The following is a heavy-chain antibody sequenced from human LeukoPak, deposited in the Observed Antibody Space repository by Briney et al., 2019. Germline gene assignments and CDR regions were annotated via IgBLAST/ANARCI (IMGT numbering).Heavy chain of an antibody. D-gene: IGHD1-14*01. Sequence: ASVKVSCKASGYTFTSYYMHWVRQAPGRGLEWMGWISAYNGNTNYAQKLQGRVSMTTDTSTSTAYMELRSLRSDDTAVYYCAREGAGNYYYYMDVWGKGTTVTISS. V-gene: IGHV1-18*04. CDR2: ISAYNGNT. CDR3: AREGAGNYYYYMDV. J-gene: IGHJ6*03. CDR1: GYTFTSYY.